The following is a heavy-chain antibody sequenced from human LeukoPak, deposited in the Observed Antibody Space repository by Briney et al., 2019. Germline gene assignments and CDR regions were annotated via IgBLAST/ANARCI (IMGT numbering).Heavy chain of an antibody. CDR2: IIPIFGTA. CDR1: GGTFSSYA. Sequence: SVKVSCKASGGTFSSYAISWVRQAPGQGLEWMGRIIPIFGTANYAQKFQGRVTITTDESTSTAYMELSILRSEDTAVYYCARARRETATYYYDSSGYFVYGAFDIWGQGTMVTVSS. J-gene: IGHJ3*02. D-gene: IGHD3-22*01. V-gene: IGHV1-69*05. CDR3: ARARRETATYYYDSSGYFVYGAFDI.